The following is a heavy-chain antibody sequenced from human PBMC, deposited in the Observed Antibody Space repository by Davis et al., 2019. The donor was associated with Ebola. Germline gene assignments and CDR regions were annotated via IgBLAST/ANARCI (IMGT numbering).Heavy chain of an antibody. CDR2: IIPIFGTA. CDR3: AKDVRGTTGPSEY. Sequence: SVKVSCKASGGTFSSYAISWVRQAPGQGLEWMGGIIPIFGTANYAQKFQGRVTITRDTSASTAYMELRSLRSDDTAVYFCAKDVRGTTGPSEYWGQGTLVTVSS. D-gene: IGHD1-1*01. CDR1: GGTFSSYA. V-gene: IGHV1-69*05. J-gene: IGHJ4*02.